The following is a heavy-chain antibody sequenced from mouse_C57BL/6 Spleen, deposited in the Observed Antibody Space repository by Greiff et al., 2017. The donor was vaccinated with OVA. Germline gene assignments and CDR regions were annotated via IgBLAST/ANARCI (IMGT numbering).Heavy chain of an antibody. Sequence: GGGLVQPKGSLKLSCAVSGFTFNHYAMHWVRQAPGKGLEWVARIRSKSSYYATYYADSVNERFTISSDDSQSMLYLQMNNLKTEDTAMYNCVRGGNDLDDWGQGTTVTVSS. D-gene: IGHD2-4*01. CDR3: VRGGNDLDD. J-gene: IGHJ4*01. CDR2: IRSKSSYYAT. CDR1: GFTFNHYA. V-gene: IGHV10-3*01.